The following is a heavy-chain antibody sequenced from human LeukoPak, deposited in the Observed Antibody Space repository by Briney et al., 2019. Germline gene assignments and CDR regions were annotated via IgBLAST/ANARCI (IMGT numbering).Heavy chain of an antibody. J-gene: IGHJ4*02. CDR3: ASQYDFWNGYYARDY. D-gene: IGHD3-3*01. V-gene: IGHV4-39*01. CDR2: IYYSGST. Sequence: SETLSLTCTVSGGSISSSSYYWGWIRQPPGKGLEWIGSIYYSGSTYYNPSLKSRVTISVDTSKNQFSLKLSSVTAADTAVYYCASQYDFWNGYYARDYWGQGTLVTVSS. CDR1: GGSISSSSYY.